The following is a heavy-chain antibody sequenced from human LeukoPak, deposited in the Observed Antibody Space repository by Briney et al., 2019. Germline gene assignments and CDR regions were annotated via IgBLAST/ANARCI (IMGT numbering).Heavy chain of an antibody. CDR2: INWNGGST. Sequence: PGGSLRLSCAASGFTFDDYGMSWVRQAPGKGLEWVSGINWNGGSTGYADSVKGRFTISRDNAKNSLYLQMNSLRAEDTALYYCARVALSGDSYGYYYYYYMDVWGKGTTVTVSS. V-gene: IGHV3-20*04. D-gene: IGHD5-18*01. CDR1: GFTFDDYG. CDR3: ARVALSGDSYGYYYYYYMDV. J-gene: IGHJ6*03.